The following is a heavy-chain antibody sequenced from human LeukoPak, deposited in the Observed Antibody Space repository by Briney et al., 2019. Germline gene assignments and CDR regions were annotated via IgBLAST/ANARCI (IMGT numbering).Heavy chain of an antibody. V-gene: IGHV4-38-2*02. CDR1: GYSISSGYD. CDR3: ARVAVAGYNYFDY. J-gene: IGHJ4*02. Sequence: SETLSLTCTVSGYSISSGYDWGWIRQPPGKGLEWIGSIYHSGSTYYNPSLKSRVTISVDTSKNQFSLKLSSVTAADTAVYYCARVAVAGYNYFDYWGQGTLVTVSS. CDR2: IYHSGST. D-gene: IGHD6-19*01.